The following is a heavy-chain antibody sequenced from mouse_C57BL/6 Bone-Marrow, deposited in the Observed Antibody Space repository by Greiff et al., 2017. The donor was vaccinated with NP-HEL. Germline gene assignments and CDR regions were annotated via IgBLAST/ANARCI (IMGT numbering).Heavy chain of an antibody. D-gene: IGHD2-3*01. CDR1: GYTFTDYE. CDR3: TRERKYDGCYSFAY. J-gene: IGHJ3*01. V-gene: IGHV1-15*01. CDR2: IDPETGGT. Sequence: VQLQQPGAELVRPGASVTLSCKASGYTFTDYEMHWVKQTPVHGLEWIGAIDPETGGTAYNQKFKGKAILTADKSSSTAYMELRSLTSEDSAVDYCTRERKYDGCYSFAYWGQGTLVTVSA.